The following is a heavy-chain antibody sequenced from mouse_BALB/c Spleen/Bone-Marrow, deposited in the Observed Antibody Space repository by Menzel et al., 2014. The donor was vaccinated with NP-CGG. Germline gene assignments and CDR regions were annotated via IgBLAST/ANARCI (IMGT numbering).Heavy chain of an antibody. CDR3: ARGHWGVGYWYFDV. J-gene: IGHJ1*01. Sequence: LVKTGASVKISCKASGYSFTGYYMHWVKQSHGKSLEWIGYISCYNGATSYNQKFKGKATFTVDTSSSTAYMQCNRLTSEDSAVYYCARGHWGVGYWYFDVWGAGTTVTVSS. D-gene: IGHD4-1*01. CDR1: GYSFTGYY. CDR2: ISCYNGAT. V-gene: IGHV1S34*01.